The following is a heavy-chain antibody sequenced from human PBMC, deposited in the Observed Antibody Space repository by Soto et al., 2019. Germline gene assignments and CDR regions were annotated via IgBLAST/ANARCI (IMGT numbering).Heavy chain of an antibody. CDR1: GFTFSSYA. Sequence: GGSLRLSCAASGFTFSSYAMHWVRQAPGKGLEWVAVISYDGSNKYYADSEKGRFTISRDNSKNTLYLQMNSLRAEDTAVYYCARGGYDDSSGYYISGDAFDIWGQGTMVTVSS. J-gene: IGHJ3*02. CDR3: ARGGYDDSSGYYISGDAFDI. D-gene: IGHD3-22*01. V-gene: IGHV3-30-3*01. CDR2: ISYDGSNK.